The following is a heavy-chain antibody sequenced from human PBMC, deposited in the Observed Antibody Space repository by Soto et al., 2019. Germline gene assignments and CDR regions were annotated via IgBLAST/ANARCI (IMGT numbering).Heavy chain of an antibody. CDR3: ARDPITIFGVTKWFDP. Sequence: PAETLSLTCTVSGGSISSYYWSWIRQPAGKGLEWIGRIYTSGSTNYNPSLKSRVTMSVDTSKNQFSLKLSSVTAADTAVYYCARDPITIFGVTKWFDPWGQGPLVTFSS. CDR2: IYTSGST. J-gene: IGHJ5*02. CDR1: GGSISSYY. V-gene: IGHV4-4*07. D-gene: IGHD3-3*01.